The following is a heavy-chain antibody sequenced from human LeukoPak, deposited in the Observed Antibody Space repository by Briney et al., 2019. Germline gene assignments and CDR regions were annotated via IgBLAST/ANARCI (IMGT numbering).Heavy chain of an antibody. CDR2: LSSGDNT. CDR3: ARGVRYPSP. D-gene: IGHD4-17*01. CDR1: GFSVNSYY. Sequence: GGSLRLSYAASGFSVNSYYMSWVRQAPGRGLEWVSALSSGDNTHYADSVNGRFTISRDNAKNSLYLQMNSLRAEDTAVYYCARGVRYPSPWGQGTLVTVSS. J-gene: IGHJ5*02. V-gene: IGHV3-53*01.